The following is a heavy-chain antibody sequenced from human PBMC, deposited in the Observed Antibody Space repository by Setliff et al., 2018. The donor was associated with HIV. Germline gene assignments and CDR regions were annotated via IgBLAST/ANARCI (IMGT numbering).Heavy chain of an antibody. CDR2: IYSSAST. J-gene: IGHJ3*02. CDR3: ARVGDYGAFDI. Sequence: KTSETLSLTCTVSGDSISSGSYYWSWIRQPAGKGLEWIGRIYSSASTNYNPSLNSRVIISVDTSRNQFSLRLSSVAAADTAMYYCARVGDYGAFDIWGQGTMVTVSS. D-gene: IGHD4-17*01. V-gene: IGHV4-61*02. CDR1: GDSISSGSYY.